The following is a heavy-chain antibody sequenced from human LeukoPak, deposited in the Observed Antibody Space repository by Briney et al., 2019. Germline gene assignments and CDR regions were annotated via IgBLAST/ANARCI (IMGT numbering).Heavy chain of an antibody. Sequence: GGSLRLSCAASGFTFSGYNMNWVRQAPGKGLEWVSSISSSSSYISYADPMNGRFTISRDNAKNSLYLQMNSLRAEDTAVYYCAREMYTYGSAGGLERYYYYYMDVWGKGTTVTVSS. CDR1: GFTFSGYN. CDR2: ISSSSSYI. CDR3: AREMYTYGSAGGLERYYYYYMDV. V-gene: IGHV3-21*06. J-gene: IGHJ6*03. D-gene: IGHD3-10*01.